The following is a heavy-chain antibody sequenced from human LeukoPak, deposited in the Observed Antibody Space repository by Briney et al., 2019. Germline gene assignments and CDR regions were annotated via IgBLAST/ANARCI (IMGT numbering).Heavy chain of an antibody. D-gene: IGHD1-26*01. CDR2: IYTSGST. CDR3: ARHSGGSYSEFDY. Sequence: SETLSLTCTVSGGSISSYYWSWIRQPPGKGLEWIGYIYTSGSTNYNPSLKSRVTISVDTSKNQFSLKLSSVTAADTAVYYRARHSGGSYSEFDYWGQGTLVTVSS. J-gene: IGHJ4*02. V-gene: IGHV4-4*09. CDR1: GGSISSYY.